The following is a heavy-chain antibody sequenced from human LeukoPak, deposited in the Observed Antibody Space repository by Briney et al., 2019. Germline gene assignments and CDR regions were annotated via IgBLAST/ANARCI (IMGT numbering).Heavy chain of an antibody. Sequence: ASVKVSCKASGGTFSSYAISWVRQAPGQGLEWMGWISAYNGNTNYAQKLQGRVTMTTDTSTSTAYMELRSLRSDDMAVYYCARGPGRAGNDYWGQGTLVTVSS. D-gene: IGHD3-10*01. CDR2: ISAYNGNT. V-gene: IGHV1-18*03. CDR3: ARGPGRAGNDY. CDR1: GGTFSSYA. J-gene: IGHJ4*02.